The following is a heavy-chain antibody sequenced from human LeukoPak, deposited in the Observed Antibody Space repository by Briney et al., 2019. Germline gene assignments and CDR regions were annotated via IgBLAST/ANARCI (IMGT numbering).Heavy chain of an antibody. CDR3: ARDRRQWLVGPLYHYYGMDV. D-gene: IGHD6-19*01. CDR1: GFTVSSNY. Sequence: GGPLRLSCAASGFTVSSNYMSWVRQAPGKGLEWVSVIYSGGSTYYADSVKGRFSISRDNSKNTLYLQMNSLRAEDTAVYYCARDRRQWLVGPLYHYYGMDVWGQGTTVTVSS. CDR2: IYSGGST. V-gene: IGHV3-53*01. J-gene: IGHJ6*02.